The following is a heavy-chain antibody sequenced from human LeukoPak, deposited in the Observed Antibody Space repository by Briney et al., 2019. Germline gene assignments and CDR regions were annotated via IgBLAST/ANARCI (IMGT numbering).Heavy chain of an antibody. Sequence: SEPLSLTCTVSGGSISSYYWSWIRQPPGKGLEWIGYIYTSGSTKNNPSLKSRVTISVDTSKNQFSLKLSSVTAADTAVYYCARLGSSWYFWFDPWGQGTLVTVSS. V-gene: IGHV4-4*09. D-gene: IGHD6-13*01. CDR1: GGSISSYY. CDR3: ARLGSSWYFWFDP. CDR2: IYTSGST. J-gene: IGHJ5*02.